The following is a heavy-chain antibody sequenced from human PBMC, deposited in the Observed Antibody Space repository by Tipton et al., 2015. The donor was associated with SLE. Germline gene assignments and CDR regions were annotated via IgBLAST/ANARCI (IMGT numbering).Heavy chain of an antibody. CDR3: ARLRRDGYNFDAFDI. CDR1: GGSFSGYY. D-gene: IGHD5-24*01. Sequence: LRLSCAVYGGSFSGYYWSWIRQPPGKGLEWIGEINHSGSTNYNPSLKSRVTISVDTSKNQFSLKLSSVTAADTAVYYCARLRRDGYNFDAFDIWGQGTMVTVSS. CDR2: INHSGST. V-gene: IGHV4-34*01. J-gene: IGHJ3*02.